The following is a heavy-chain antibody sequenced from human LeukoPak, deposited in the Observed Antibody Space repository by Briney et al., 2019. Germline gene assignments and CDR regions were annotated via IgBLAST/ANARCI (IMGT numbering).Heavy chain of an antibody. V-gene: IGHV4-59*08. D-gene: IGHD2-2*01. J-gene: IGHJ4*02. CDR1: GGSISSYY. CDR3: ASPTEYCSSTSCYALNY. CDR2: IYYSGST. Sequence: PSETLSLTCTVSGGSISSYYWSWIRQPPGKGLEWIGYIYYSGSTNYNPSLKSRVTISVDTSKNQFSLKLSSVTAADTAVYYCASPTEYCSSTSCYALNYWGQGTLVTVSS.